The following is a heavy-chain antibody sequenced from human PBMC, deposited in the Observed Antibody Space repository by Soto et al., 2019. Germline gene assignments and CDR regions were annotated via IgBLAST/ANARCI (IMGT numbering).Heavy chain of an antibody. CDR2: IYYSGST. D-gene: IGHD6-13*01. CDR1: GGSISSSSYY. Sequence: QLQLQESGPGLVKPSETLSLTCTVSGGSISSSSYYWGWIRQPPGKGLEWIGSIYYSGSTYYNPSLKSRVTISVDTSKNQFSLKLSSVTAADTAVYYCASFRIAAAGTFYYYYSMDVWGQGTTVTVSS. CDR3: ASFRIAAAGTFYYYYSMDV. J-gene: IGHJ6*02. V-gene: IGHV4-39*01.